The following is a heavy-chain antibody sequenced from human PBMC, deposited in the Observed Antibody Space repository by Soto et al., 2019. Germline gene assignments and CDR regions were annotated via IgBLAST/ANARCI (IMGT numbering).Heavy chain of an antibody. CDR3: ATPEPGVGADAFDI. J-gene: IGHJ3*02. D-gene: IGHD1-26*01. V-gene: IGHV1-24*01. CDR1: GYTLTELS. CDR2: FDPEDGET. Sequence: ASVKVSCKVSGYTLTELSMHWVRQAPGKGLEWMGGFDPEDGETIYAQKFQGRVTMTEDTSTDTAYMELSSLRSEDTAVYYCATPEPGVGADAFDIWGQGTMVTVSS.